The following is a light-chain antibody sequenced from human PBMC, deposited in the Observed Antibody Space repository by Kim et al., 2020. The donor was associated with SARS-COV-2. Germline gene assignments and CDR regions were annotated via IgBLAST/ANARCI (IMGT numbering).Light chain of an antibody. J-gene: IGLJ2*01. CDR3: QSYDSSLSGSGV. V-gene: IGLV1-40*01. Sequence: VTNSCTGSSSNIGAGYDVHWYQQRPGTAPKLLIYGNSNRPSGVPDRFSGSKSGTSASLAITGLQAEDEADYYCQSYDSSLSGSGVFGGGTQLTVL. CDR1: SSNIGAGYD. CDR2: GNS.